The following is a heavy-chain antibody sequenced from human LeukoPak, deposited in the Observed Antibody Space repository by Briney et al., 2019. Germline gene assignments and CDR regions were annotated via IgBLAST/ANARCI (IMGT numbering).Heavy chain of an antibody. D-gene: IGHD3-16*01. V-gene: IGHV3-66*03. CDR3: ARDRAVTQVWVEFDS. Sequence: GGSLRLSCAAYGFSFSTYWMTWVRQASGKGLEWVSLIRDSGETFYADSVKGRFTISRDNSKNTVYLQMNRLRVEDTAVYFCARDRAVTQVWVEFDSWGQGTLVTVSS. J-gene: IGHJ5*01. CDR1: GFSFSTYW. CDR2: IRDSGET.